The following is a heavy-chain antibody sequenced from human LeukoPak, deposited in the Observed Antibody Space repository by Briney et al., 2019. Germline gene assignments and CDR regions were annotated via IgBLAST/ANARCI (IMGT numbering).Heavy chain of an antibody. D-gene: IGHD3-10*01. CDR1: GGSISSYY. CDR3: ARHGHYYGLGSPWI. V-gene: IGHV4-59*08. CDR2: IYYSGST. Sequence: SETLSLTCTVSGGSISSYYWSWIRQPPGKGLEWIGYIYYSGSTNYNPSLKSRLTISVDTSKSQFSLKLSSVTAADTAVYYCARHGHYYGLGSPWIWGQGTMVTVSS. J-gene: IGHJ3*02.